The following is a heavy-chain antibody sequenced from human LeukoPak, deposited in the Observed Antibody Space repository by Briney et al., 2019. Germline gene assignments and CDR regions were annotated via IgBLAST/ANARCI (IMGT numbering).Heavy chain of an antibody. CDR2: ISAYNGNT. D-gene: IGHD2-15*01. J-gene: IGHJ6*02. V-gene: IGHV1-18*01. CDR3: ASPEVAATNYYGMDV. Sequence: ASVKVSCKASGYTFTSYGISWVRQAPGQGLEWMGWISAYNGNTNYAQKLQGRVTMTTDTSTSTAYMELSSLRSEDTAVYYCASPEVAATNYYGMDVWGQGTTVTVSS. CDR1: GYTFTSYG.